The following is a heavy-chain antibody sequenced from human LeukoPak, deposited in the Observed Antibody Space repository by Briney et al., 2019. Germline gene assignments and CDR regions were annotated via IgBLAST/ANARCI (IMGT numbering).Heavy chain of an antibody. Sequence: PGGSLRLSCTASGFTFSTYYMSWVRQATGKGLEWVSIIYSGGNTYYADSVKGRFTISKDNSKSTLYLQMNSLRAEDTAVYYCTRAGQWTYGFQDYWGQGTLVTVSS. J-gene: IGHJ4*02. CDR3: TRAGQWTYGFQDY. D-gene: IGHD3-10*01. V-gene: IGHV3-66*01. CDR1: GFTFSTYY. CDR2: IYSGGNT.